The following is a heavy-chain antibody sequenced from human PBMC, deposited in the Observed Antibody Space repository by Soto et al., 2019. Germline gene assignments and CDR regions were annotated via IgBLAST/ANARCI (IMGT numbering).Heavy chain of an antibody. Sequence: GGSLRLSCAASGFTFSSYAMSWVRQAPGKGLEWVSAISGSGGSTYYADSVKGRFTISRDNSKNTLYLQMNSRRAEDTAVYYCAKDLLQQSWEYSNYARGYYYYYYMDVWGKGTTVTVSS. CDR1: GFTFSSYA. CDR2: ISGSGGST. J-gene: IGHJ6*03. D-gene: IGHD4-4*01. CDR3: AKDLLQQSWEYSNYARGYYYYYYMDV. V-gene: IGHV3-23*01.